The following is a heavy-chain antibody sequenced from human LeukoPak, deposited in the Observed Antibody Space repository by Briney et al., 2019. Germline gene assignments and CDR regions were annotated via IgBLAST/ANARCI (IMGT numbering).Heavy chain of an antibody. D-gene: IGHD2-15*01. CDR2: ISAYNGNT. Sequence: ASVKASCRASGYTFINYGINWVRQAPGQGLEWMGWISAYNGNTNYAQKLQGRVTMTTDTSTSTAYMELRSLRSDDTAVYYCARYCSGGSCYSHLYYYYGMDVWGKGTTVTVSS. CDR1: GYTFINYG. CDR3: ARYCSGGSCYSHLYYYYGMDV. J-gene: IGHJ6*04. V-gene: IGHV1-18*04.